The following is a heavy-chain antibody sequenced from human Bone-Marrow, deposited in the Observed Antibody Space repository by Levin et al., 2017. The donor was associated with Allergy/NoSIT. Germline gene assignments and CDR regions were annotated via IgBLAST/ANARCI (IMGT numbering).Heavy chain of an antibody. CDR3: ARAPSPGAN. Sequence: PGGSLRLSCAASGFTVINNYMSWVRQAPGKGLEGVSVIYSGGQTYYADSVKGRFTISRDNSNNTLYLQMNSLRADDTAMYYCARAPSPGANWGQGTLVTVSS. J-gene: IGHJ4*02. V-gene: IGHV3-53*01. CDR2: IYSGGQT. D-gene: IGHD2-8*02. CDR1: GFTVINNY.